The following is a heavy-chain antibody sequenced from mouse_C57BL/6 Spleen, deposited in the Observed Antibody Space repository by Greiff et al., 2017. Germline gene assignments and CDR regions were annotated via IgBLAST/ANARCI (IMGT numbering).Heavy chain of an antibody. CDR1: GFNINGDW. J-gene: IGHJ3*01. D-gene: IGHD1-1*01. Sequence: QVQLKQPGAELVKPGASVKLSCTASGFNINGDWLHWVKQRPGRGLEWIGWIDPNSGGTKSTEKFKGKATLTVDTPSSTAYMQLSSLTSEDSAVYYCARSITTPVAVLAYWGQGTLVTVSA. CDR3: ARSITTPVAVLAY. V-gene: IGHV1-72*01. CDR2: IDPNSGGT.